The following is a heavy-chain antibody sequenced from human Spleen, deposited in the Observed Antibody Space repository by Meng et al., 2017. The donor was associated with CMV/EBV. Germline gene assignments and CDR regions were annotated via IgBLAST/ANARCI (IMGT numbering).Heavy chain of an antibody. CDR2: ITGSGGST. J-gene: IGHJ4*02. Sequence: GESLKISCAASGFTFSTYAMSWVRQAPGKGLEWVSLITGSGGSTYYADSLKARFTISRDNSKNTLYLEMHSLRAEDTAVYYCARLLRSYDFWSGYGPGAPDNYWGQGTLVTVSS. CDR1: GFTFSTYA. D-gene: IGHD3-3*01. V-gene: IGHV3-23*01. CDR3: ARLLRSYDFWSGYGPGAPDNY.